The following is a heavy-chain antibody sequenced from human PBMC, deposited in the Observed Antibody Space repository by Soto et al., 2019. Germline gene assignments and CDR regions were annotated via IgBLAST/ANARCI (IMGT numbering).Heavy chain of an antibody. CDR2: ISSSSSTI. D-gene: IGHD1-26*01. CDR1: GFTFSSYS. CDR3: ARVDSGSYAPDFDY. Sequence: GGSLRLSCAASGFTFSSYSMNWVRQAPGKGLEWVSYISSSSSTIYYADSVKGRFTISRDNAKNTLYLQMNSLRDEDSAVYYCARVDSGSYAPDFDYWGQGTLVTVSS. J-gene: IGHJ4*02. V-gene: IGHV3-48*02.